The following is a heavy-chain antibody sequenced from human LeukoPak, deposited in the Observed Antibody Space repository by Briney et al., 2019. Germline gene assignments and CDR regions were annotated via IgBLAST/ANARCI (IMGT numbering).Heavy chain of an antibody. J-gene: IGHJ4*02. D-gene: IGHD1-26*01. Sequence: GRSLRLSCAASGFTFSSYAMHWVRQAPGKGLEWVAVISYDGSNKYYADSVKGRFTISRDNSKNTLYLQMNSLRAEDTAVYYCARVPTGATGYFDYWGQGTLVTVSS. V-gene: IGHV3-30-3*01. CDR2: ISYDGSNK. CDR3: ARVPTGATGYFDY. CDR1: GFTFSSYA.